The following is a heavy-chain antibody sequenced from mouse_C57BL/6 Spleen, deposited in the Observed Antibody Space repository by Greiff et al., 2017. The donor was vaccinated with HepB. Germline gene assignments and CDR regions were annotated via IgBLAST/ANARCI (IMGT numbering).Heavy chain of an antibody. V-gene: IGHV3-6*01. CDR3: ARVYYGSSPHWYFDV. D-gene: IGHD1-1*01. J-gene: IGHJ1*03. Sequence: EVKLMESGPGLVKPSQSLSLTCSVTGYSITSGYYWNWIRQFPGNKLEWMGYISYDGSNNYNPSLKNRISITRDTSKNQFFLKLNSVTTEDTATYYCARVYYGSSPHWYFDVWGTGTTVTVSS. CDR1: GYSITSGYY. CDR2: ISYDGSN.